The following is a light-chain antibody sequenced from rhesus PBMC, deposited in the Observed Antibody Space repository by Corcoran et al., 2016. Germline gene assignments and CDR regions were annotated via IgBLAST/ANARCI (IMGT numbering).Light chain of an antibody. V-gene: IGKV3S9*01. CDR3: LQYNNWNG. CDR1: KSVSSY. J-gene: IGKJ2*01. Sequence: EIVMTQSPATLSRSPGERATLSCRASKSVSSYVAWYQQKQAQAPRVLIYGATSRATGMPDGLSGSGSGTDFPLIISSLEPEDVGVYYCLQYNNWNGFGQGTKVEIK. CDR2: GAT.